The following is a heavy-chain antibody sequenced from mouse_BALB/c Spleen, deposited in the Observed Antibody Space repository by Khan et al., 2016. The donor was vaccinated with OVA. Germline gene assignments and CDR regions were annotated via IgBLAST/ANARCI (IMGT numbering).Heavy chain of an antibody. CDR3: ARSMISTWYFDF. J-gene: IGHJ1*01. V-gene: IGHV5-17*02. D-gene: IGHD2-4*01. CDR1: GFTFSSFG. Sequence: EVELVESGGGLVQPGGSRKLSCAASGFTFSSFGMHWVRQAPEKGLEWVAYISSGNATIYYADIVKGRFTISRDNPKNTLFLQMTSLRSEDTAMYYCARSMISTWYFDFWGAGTTVTVSS. CDR2: ISSGNATI.